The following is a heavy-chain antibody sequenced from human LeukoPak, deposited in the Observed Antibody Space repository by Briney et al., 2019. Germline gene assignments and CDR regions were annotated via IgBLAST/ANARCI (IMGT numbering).Heavy chain of an antibody. J-gene: IGHJ4*02. CDR3: ARAGSYRFDY. CDR1: GFTFSNYW. V-gene: IGHV3-74*01. Sequence: GXXRLSXAASGFTFSNYWMHWIRQAPGQGLVWVSRINTDGSTINYADSVKGRFTISRDDAKNTLYLHMYSLRAEDTAIYYCARAGSYRFDYWGQGTLVTVSS. CDR2: INTDGSTI. D-gene: IGHD3-16*02.